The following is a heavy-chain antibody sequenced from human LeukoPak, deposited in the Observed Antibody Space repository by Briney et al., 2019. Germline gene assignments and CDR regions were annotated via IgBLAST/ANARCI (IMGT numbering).Heavy chain of an antibody. J-gene: IGHJ6*03. CDR3: AKGSKAVLFTRDHYMDV. V-gene: IGHV3-30*02. CDR1: GFTFSSYD. CDR2: IRYGGSNK. Sequence: PGGSLRLSCAASGFTFSSYDIHWVRQAPGKGLEWGEFIRYGGSNKYYADSVRGRFTISRDNSKNTLYLQMNSLRAEDTAVYFCAKGSKAVLFTRDHYMDVWGKGTTVTISS. D-gene: IGHD6-19*01.